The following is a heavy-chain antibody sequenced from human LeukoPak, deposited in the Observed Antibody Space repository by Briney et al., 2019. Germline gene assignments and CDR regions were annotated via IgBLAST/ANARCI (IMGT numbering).Heavy chain of an antibody. CDR2: ISSSSSTI. V-gene: IGHV3-48*01. J-gene: IGHJ4*02. Sequence: GGSLRLPCAASGFTFSSYSMNWVRQAPGKGLEWVSYISSSSSTIYYADSVRGRFTISRDNAKNSLYLQMNSLRAEDTAVYYCARDRRVRGYSYASVTDYWGQGTLVTVSS. D-gene: IGHD5-18*01. CDR1: GFTFSSYS. CDR3: ARDRRVRGYSYASVTDY.